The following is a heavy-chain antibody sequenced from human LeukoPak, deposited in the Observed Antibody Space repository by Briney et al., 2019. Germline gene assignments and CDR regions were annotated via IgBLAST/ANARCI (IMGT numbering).Heavy chain of an antibody. D-gene: IGHD3-9*01. CDR2: IWYDGSNK. V-gene: IGHV3-33*01. CDR1: GFTFSSYG. CDR3: AREPLYYDILTGYSPWDYYGMDV. J-gene: IGHJ6*04. Sequence: GGSLRLSCAASGFTFSSYGMHWVRQAPGKGLEWVAVIWYDGSNKYYADSMKGRFTISRDNSKNTLYLQMNSLRAEDTAVYYCAREPLYYDILTGYSPWDYYGMDVWGKGTTVTVSS.